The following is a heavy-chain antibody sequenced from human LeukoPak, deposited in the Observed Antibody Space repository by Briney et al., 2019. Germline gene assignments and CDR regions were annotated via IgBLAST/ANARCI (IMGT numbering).Heavy chain of an antibody. CDR2: IKQDGSEK. J-gene: IGHJ6*03. CDR1: GFTFSSYW. CDR3: ARVGIAARLYYYYYMDV. V-gene: IGHV3-7*01. D-gene: IGHD6-6*01. Sequence: GGSLRLSCEASGFTFSSYWMSWVRQAPGKGLEWVANIKQDGSEKYYVDSVKGRFTISRDNAKNSLYLQMNSLRAEDTAVYYCARVGIAARLYYYYYMDVWGKGTTVTVSS.